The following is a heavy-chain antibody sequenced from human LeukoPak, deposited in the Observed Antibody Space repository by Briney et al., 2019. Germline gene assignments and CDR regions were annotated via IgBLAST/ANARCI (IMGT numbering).Heavy chain of an antibody. CDR1: GGSFSGYY. J-gene: IGHJ4*02. Sequence: SETLSLTCAVYGGSFSGYYWSWIRQPPGKGLEWIGEINHSGSTNYNPSFKSRVTISVDTSKNQFSLKLSSVTAADTAVYYCARGGYGDFTDFDYWGQGTLVTVSS. D-gene: IGHD4-17*01. CDR2: INHSGST. V-gene: IGHV4-34*01. CDR3: ARGGYGDFTDFDY.